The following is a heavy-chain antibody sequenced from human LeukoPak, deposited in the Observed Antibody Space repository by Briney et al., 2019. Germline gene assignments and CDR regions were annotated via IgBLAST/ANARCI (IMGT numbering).Heavy chain of an antibody. V-gene: IGHV1-2*02. Sequence: GASVKLSCKASGYTFTSYYMHWVRQAPGQGLEWMGWINPNSGGTNYAQKFRGRVTMTRDTSISTAYMELSRLRSDDTAVYYCNIVATSYYFDYWGQGTLVTVSS. CDR1: GYTFTSYY. CDR3: NIVATSYYFDY. D-gene: IGHD5-12*01. CDR2: INPNSGGT. J-gene: IGHJ4*02.